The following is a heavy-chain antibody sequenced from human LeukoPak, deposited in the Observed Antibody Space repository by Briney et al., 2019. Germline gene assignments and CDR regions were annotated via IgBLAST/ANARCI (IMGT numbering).Heavy chain of an antibody. V-gene: IGHV1-46*03. J-gene: IGHJ4*02. Sequence: ASVKVSCKASGYTFTSSYMHWVRQAPGQGLEWMGIINLSSGGTSYAQKFQGRVTMTRVTSTSTVYMELSSLRSEDTAVYYCATGGTDDYWGQGTLVTVSS. D-gene: IGHD1-26*01. CDR3: ATGGTDDY. CDR1: GYTFTSSY. CDR2: INLSSGGT.